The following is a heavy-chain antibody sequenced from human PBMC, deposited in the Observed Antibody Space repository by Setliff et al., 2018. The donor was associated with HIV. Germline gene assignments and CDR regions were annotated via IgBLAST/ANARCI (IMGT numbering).Heavy chain of an antibody. CDR3: TRHRGSFDY. J-gene: IGHJ4*02. CDR2: IRSKANNYAT. D-gene: IGHD1-26*01. Sequence: AGGSLRLSCAASGFSNSALHWVRQAPGKGLEWVGRIRSKANNYATEYGASVKGRFIISRDDSKNMAYLQMNSLRTEDTAIYYCTRHRGSFDYWGLGTLVTVS. CDR1: GFSNSA. V-gene: IGHV3-73*01.